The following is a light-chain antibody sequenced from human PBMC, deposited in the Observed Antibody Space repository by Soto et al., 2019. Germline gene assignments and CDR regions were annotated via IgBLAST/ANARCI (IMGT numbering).Light chain of an antibody. CDR2: DAS. J-gene: IGKJ4*01. Sequence: DIQMTQSPSSLSASVGDRVTITCQASHDIKKYLNWYQQKALKVPKLLIHDASTLATGVPSRFTGSGSGTDFTLTINSLQPEDVATYYCQQFDDLPLTFGGGTKVDIK. V-gene: IGKV1-33*01. CDR3: QQFDDLPLT. CDR1: HDIKKY.